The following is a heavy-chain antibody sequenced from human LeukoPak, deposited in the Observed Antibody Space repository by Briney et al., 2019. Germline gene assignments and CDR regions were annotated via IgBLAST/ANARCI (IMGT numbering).Heavy chain of an antibody. CDR3: TDAVAG. CDR2: IYSDGST. V-gene: IGHV3-53*05. D-gene: IGHD4-23*01. Sequence: PGGSLRLSCAASGFSVSSNYVTWVRQPPGKGLEWVSVIYSDGSTYYADSVKGRFTISRDNSKNTLYLQMNSLRVEGTAVYYCTDAVAGWGQGTLVTVSS. J-gene: IGHJ4*02. CDR1: GFSVSSNY.